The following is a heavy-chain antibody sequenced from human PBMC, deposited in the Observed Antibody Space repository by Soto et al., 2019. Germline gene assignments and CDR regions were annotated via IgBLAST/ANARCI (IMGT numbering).Heavy chain of an antibody. CDR2: IYYSGST. J-gene: IGHJ4*02. CDR3: ARRYGSAIDY. Sequence: LSETLSLTCTVSGGSIISYYWSWIRQPPWKGLEWIGYIYYSGSTNYNPSLKSRVTISVDTSKNQFSLKLSSVTAADTAVYYCARRYGSAIDYWGQGTLVTVSS. CDR1: GGSIISYY. V-gene: IGHV4-59*08. D-gene: IGHD1-26*01.